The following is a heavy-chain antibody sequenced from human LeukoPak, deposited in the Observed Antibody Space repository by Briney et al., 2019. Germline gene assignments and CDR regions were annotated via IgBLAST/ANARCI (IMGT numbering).Heavy chain of an antibody. Sequence: GESLKISCKGSGYSFTTYWIAWVRQMPGKGLEWMGIIYPGDSDTRYSPSFQGQVTMSADKSISTAYLQWSSLKASDTAMYYCARGQGGSNHWLIFDSWGQGTLVTVTS. CDR1: GYSFTTYW. CDR3: ARGQGGSNHWLIFDS. V-gene: IGHV5-51*01. CDR2: IYPGDSDT. J-gene: IGHJ4*02. D-gene: IGHD2-15*01.